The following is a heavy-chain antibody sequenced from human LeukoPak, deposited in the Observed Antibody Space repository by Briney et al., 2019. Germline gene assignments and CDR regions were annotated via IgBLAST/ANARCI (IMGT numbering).Heavy chain of an antibody. CDR2: IYHSGST. CDR1: GGSISSSNW. D-gene: IGHD2-21*02. J-gene: IGHJ2*01. V-gene: IGHV4-4*02. Sequence: SETLSLTCAVSGGSISSSNWWGWVRQPPGKGLEWIGEIYHSGSTNYNPSLKSRVTISVDKSKNQFSLKLSSVTAADTAVYYCAREYCGGDRYYWYFDLWGRGTLVTVSS. CDR3: AREYCGGDRYYWYFDL.